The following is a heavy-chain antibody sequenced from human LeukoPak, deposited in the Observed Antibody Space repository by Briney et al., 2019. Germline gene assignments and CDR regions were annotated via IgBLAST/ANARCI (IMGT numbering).Heavy chain of an antibody. CDR1: GFSVTTNY. CDR2: IQSGGGT. J-gene: IGHJ4*02. CDR3: AGRYSSGWYDY. V-gene: IGHV3-66*01. Sequence: GGSLRLSCAASGFSVTTNYMSWVRQAPGKGQHWVSVIQSGGGTYYVDSVKGRFTVSRDDSKNMLYLQMNSLRPEDTAVYYCAGRYSSGWYDYWGQGTLVTVSS. D-gene: IGHD6-19*01.